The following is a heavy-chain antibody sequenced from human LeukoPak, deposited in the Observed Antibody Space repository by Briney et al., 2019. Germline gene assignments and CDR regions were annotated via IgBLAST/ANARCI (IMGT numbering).Heavy chain of an antibody. CDR3: ARATIEGYPSDY. D-gene: IGHD1-1*01. Sequence: PGGSLRLSCTASGFTFSNFWMGWVRQAPGKGLGWVANIKQDETEKFYLGSVKGRFTISRDNAKNSLYLQMNSLRVEDTAVYYCARATIEGYPSDYWGQGTLVTVSS. V-gene: IGHV3-7*03. J-gene: IGHJ4*02. CDR2: IKQDETEK. CDR1: GFTFSNFW.